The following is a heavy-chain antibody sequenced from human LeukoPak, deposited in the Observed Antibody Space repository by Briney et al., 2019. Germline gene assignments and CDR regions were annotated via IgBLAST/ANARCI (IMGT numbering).Heavy chain of an antibody. CDR1: GYTFSSYD. V-gene: IGHV1-8*01. D-gene: IGHD3-10*01. Sequence: ASVKVSCKASGYTFSSYDINWVRQAAGQGLKWMGWMNPISGSTGYAQKFQGRVTMTRDTSITTAFMELSSLRSDDTAIYYCARVKRFPTVWFDPWGQGTLVTVSS. CDR2: MNPISGST. J-gene: IGHJ5*02. CDR3: ARVKRFPTVWFDP.